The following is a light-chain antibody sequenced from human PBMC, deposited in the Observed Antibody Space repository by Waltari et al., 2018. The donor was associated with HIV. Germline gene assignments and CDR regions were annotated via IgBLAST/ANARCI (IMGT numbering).Light chain of an antibody. CDR3: QQFYSSVAYS. V-gene: IGKV4-1*01. Sequence: DIVMTQSPDSLAVSLGARATINCRSSKSLLNPSNNKHYLAWFQQKPGQPPKALIYWASTRRFGVPDRFRGSGSETNFTLTINALQAEDVALYFCQQFYSSVAYSFGAGTRLQIK. J-gene: IGKJ2*01. CDR1: KSLLNPSNNKHY. CDR2: WAS.